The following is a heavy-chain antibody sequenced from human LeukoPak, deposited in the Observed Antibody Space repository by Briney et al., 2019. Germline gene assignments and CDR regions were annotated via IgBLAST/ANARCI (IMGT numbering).Heavy chain of an antibody. CDR2: IYTSGNT. CDR3: ARFEGTTAGFDY. V-gene: IGHV4-4*07. Sequence: SETLSLTCTVSGGSISSYYWRWIRQTAGKGLEWIGRIYTSGNTNYNPSLNSRVTMSVDTSKNQFSLKLSSVTAADTAVYYCARFEGTTAGFDYWGQGTLVTVSS. D-gene: IGHD2/OR15-2a*01. CDR1: GGSISSYY. J-gene: IGHJ4*02.